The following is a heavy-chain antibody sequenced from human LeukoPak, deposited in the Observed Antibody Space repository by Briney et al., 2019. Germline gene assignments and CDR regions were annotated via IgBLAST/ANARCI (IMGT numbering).Heavy chain of an antibody. Sequence: GESLKISCKGYGYSFTSYWIGWVRQMPGKGLEWMGSIYPGDSDTRYSPSFQGQVTISADKSISTAYLQWSSLKASDTAMYYCARRGYCRSTRGFNDMDVWGKGTTVTVSS. D-gene: IGHD2-2*01. CDR1: GYSFTSYW. J-gene: IGHJ6*04. CDR2: IYPGDSDT. CDR3: ARRGYCRSTRGFNDMDV. V-gene: IGHV5-51*01.